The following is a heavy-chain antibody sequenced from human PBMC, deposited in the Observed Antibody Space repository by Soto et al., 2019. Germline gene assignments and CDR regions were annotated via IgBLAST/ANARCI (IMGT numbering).Heavy chain of an antibody. CDR2: LNPNSGGT. D-gene: IGHD3-3*01. CDR1: GYTFTSHD. J-gene: IGHJ5*02. Sequence: QEQLVQSGAEVRKPGASVKVSCKASGYTFTSHDINWVRQASGQGIAWMGWLNPNSGGTGIAQKFQGRVTLTRDTSITTAYLELTSLTSEDTAVYYCARGQHYDFWSGYNWFDPWGQGTLVTVSS. V-gene: IGHV1-8*01. CDR3: ARGQHYDFWSGYNWFDP.